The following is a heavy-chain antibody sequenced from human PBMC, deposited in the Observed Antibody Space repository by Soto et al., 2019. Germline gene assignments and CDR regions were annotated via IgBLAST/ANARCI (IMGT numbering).Heavy chain of an antibody. J-gene: IGHJ5*02. Sequence: QVQLVQSGAEVKKPGSSVRVSCKSSGGTVSSYSLSWLRQAPGQGLEWVGGILPLRQIPKYAQKFQGRVTISVNKSTNTDYMDLTRLTSEDTAVYYCTNPIYWVRLLVWLPFDGWGQGTLVTVSS. CDR2: ILPLRQIP. D-gene: IGHD3-3*01. CDR1: GGTVSSYS. CDR3: TNPIYWVRLLVWLPFDG. V-gene: IGHV1-69*09.